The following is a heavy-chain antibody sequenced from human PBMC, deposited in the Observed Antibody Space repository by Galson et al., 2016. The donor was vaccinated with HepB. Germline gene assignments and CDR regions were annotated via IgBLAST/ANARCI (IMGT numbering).Heavy chain of an antibody. CDR1: GFTFSTYY. J-gene: IGHJ4*02. CDR3: ARWVQNSGWNIDY. V-gene: IGHV3-7*01. D-gene: IGHD5-12*01. Sequence: SLRLSCAASGFTFSTYYMAWVRQAPGKGLEWLANIRQDASAAFYVDSLKGRFTVSRDNAKNSLYLQMNSLRAEDTAVYYCARWVQNSGWNIDYWGQGTLVAVSS. CDR2: IRQDASAA.